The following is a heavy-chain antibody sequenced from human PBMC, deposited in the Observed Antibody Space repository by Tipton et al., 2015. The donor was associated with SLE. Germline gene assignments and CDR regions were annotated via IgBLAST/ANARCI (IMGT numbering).Heavy chain of an antibody. CDR3: ARRLFISSAYYFDR. D-gene: IGHD3-9*01. Sequence: SLRLSCEASGFTASGFNFSHYDMNWVRQAPGKGLAWVSYISTTGNTIHYADSVRGRSTISREDAEKTLFLQMNSLRVEDTAAYYCARRLFISSAYYFDRWCQGTLFTVSS. CDR2: ISTTGNTI. V-gene: IGHV3-48*03. CDR1: GFTASGFNFSHYD. J-gene: IGHJ4*02.